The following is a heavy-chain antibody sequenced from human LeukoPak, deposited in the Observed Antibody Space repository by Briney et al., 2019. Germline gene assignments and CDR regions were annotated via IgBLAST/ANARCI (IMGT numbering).Heavy chain of an antibody. CDR1: GLTFSSYE. CDR3: ARSHGSFAFDY. CDR2: ISSSGSTI. D-gene: IGHD6-13*01. J-gene: IGHJ4*02. V-gene: IGHV3-48*03. Sequence: PGGSLRLSCAASGLTFSSYEMNWVRQAPGKGLEWVSYISSSGSTIYYADSVKGRFTISRDNAKNSLYLQMNSLRAEDTAVYYCARSHGSFAFDYWGQGTLVTVSS.